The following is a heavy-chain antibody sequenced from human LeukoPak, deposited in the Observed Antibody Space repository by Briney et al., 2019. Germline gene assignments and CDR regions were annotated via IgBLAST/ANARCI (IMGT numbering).Heavy chain of an antibody. CDR3: ARDYYGSGSGVY. CDR1: GFTFSSYS. D-gene: IGHD3-10*01. V-gene: IGHV3-21*01. CDR2: ISSSSSYI. Sequence: GGSLRLSCAASGFTFSSYSMNWVRQAPGKGLEWVSSISSSSSYIYYADSVKGRFTISRDNAKNSLYLQMNSLRAEATAVYYCARDYYGSGSGVYWGQGTLVTVSS. J-gene: IGHJ4*02.